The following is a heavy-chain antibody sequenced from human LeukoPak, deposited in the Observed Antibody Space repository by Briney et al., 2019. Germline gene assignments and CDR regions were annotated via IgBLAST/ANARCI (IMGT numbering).Heavy chain of an antibody. V-gene: IGHV3-30*02. D-gene: IGHD6-13*01. CDR2: IRYDGSNK. Sequence: SGGSLRLSCAASGFTFSSYVMHWVRQAPGKGLEWVAFIRYDGSNKYYADSVKGRFTISRDNSKNTLYLQMNSLRAEDTAVYYCASSWGYSSSWYRPTVDNWFDPWGQGTLVTVSS. CDR1: GFTFSSYV. J-gene: IGHJ5*02. CDR3: ASSWGYSSSWYRPTVDNWFDP.